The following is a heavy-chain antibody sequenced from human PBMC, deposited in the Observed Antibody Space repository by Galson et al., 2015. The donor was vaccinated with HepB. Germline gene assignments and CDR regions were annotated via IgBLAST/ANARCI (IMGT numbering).Heavy chain of an antibody. J-gene: IGHJ5*02. CDR1: GFTFGDYA. V-gene: IGHV3-49*04. Sequence: SLRLSCAASGFTFGDYAMSWVRQAPGKGLEWVGFIRSKAYGGTTEYAASVKGRFTISRDDSKSIAYLQMNSLKAEDTAVDYCTRVGDDSSSWYYNWFDPWGQGTLVTVSS. CDR3: TRVGDDSSSWYYNWFDP. D-gene: IGHD6-13*01. CDR2: IRSKAYGGTT.